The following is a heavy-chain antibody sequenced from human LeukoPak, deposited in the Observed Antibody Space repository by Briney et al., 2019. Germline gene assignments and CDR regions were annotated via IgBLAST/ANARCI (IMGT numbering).Heavy chain of an antibody. V-gene: IGHV1-69*06. D-gene: IGHD6-19*01. Sequence: SVKVSCKASGGTFSSYATSWVRQAPGQGLEWMGGIIPIFGTANYAQKFQGRVTITADKSTSTAYMELSSLRSEDTAVYYCARGASSGWTTYYYYYYMDVWGKGTTVTVSS. J-gene: IGHJ6*03. CDR3: ARGASSGWTTYYYYYYMDV. CDR1: GGTFSSYA. CDR2: IIPIFGTA.